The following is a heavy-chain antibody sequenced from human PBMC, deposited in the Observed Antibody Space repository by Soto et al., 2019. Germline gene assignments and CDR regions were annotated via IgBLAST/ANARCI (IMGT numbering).Heavy chain of an antibody. CDR1: GFTFSTCW. CDR2: INQDGSER. D-gene: IGHD3-10*01. J-gene: IGHJ4*02. V-gene: IGHV3-7*01. CDR3: VKDNRGSY. Sequence: EVQLLDSGGGLVQPGGSLRLSCAASGFTFSTCWMMWVRQAPGKGLEWVANINQDGSERCYVDSVKGRFTISRDNAKNSLYLQMTSLRAEDTAVYYCVKDNRGSYWGQGTLVTVSS.